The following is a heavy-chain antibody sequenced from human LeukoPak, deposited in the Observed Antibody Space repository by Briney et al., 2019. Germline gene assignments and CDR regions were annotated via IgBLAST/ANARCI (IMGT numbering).Heavy chain of an antibody. CDR2: STSKAYSYST. CDR3: TRGLAATGFDP. CDR1: GFTFSDHY. Sequence: GGSLRLSCAASGFTFSDHYVDWVRQAPGKGLEWVGRSTSKAYSYSTEYAASVKGRFTISRDGSRNSVYLQMNSLKIEDTAVYYCTRGLAATGFDPWGQGTLVTVSS. D-gene: IGHD6-13*01. V-gene: IGHV3-72*01. J-gene: IGHJ5*02.